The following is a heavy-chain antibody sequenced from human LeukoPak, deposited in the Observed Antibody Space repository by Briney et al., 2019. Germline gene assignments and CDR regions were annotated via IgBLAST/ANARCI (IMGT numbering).Heavy chain of an antibody. V-gene: IGHV1-46*01. CDR3: ASCIVGATVYYYGMDV. J-gene: IGHJ6*02. D-gene: IGHD1-26*01. Sequence: ASVKVPCKASGYAFTSYYMHWVRQAPGQGLEWMGIINPSGGSTSYAQKFQGRVTMTRDTSTSTVYMELSSLRSEDTAVYYCASCIVGATVYYYGMDVWGQGTTVTVSS. CDR1: GYAFTSYY. CDR2: INPSGGST.